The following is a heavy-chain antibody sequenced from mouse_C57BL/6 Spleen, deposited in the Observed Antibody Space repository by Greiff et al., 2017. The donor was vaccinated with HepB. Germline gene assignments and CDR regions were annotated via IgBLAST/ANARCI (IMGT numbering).Heavy chain of an antibody. J-gene: IGHJ1*03. CDR3: ARDYYGSSLRYWYFDV. CDR2: ISDGGSYT. V-gene: IGHV5-4*01. Sequence: EVQGVESGGGLVKPGGSLKLSCAASGFTFSSYAMSWVRQTPEKRLEWVATISDGGSYTYYPDNVKGRFTISRDNAKNNLYLQMSHLKSEDTAMYYGARDYYGSSLRYWYFDVWGTGTTVTVSS. D-gene: IGHD1-1*01. CDR1: GFTFSSYA.